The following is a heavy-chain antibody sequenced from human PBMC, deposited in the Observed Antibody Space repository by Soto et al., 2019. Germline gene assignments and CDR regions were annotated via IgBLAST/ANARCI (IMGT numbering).Heavy chain of an antibody. Sequence: SVKVSCKASGGTFSSYAISWVRQAPGQGLEWMGGIIPIFGTANYAQKFQGRVAITADKSTSTAYMELSSLRSEDTALYYCTRGWETVGTTAPFAYWGQEPWSPSPQ. CDR1: GGTFSSYA. J-gene: IGHJ4*01. V-gene: IGHV1-69*06. CDR3: TRGWETVGTTAPFAY. D-gene: IGHD1-26*01. CDR2: IIPIFGTA.